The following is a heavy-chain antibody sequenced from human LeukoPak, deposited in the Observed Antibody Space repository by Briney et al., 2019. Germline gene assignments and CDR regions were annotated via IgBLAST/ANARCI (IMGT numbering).Heavy chain of an antibody. V-gene: IGHV3-9*01. CDR3: AKGGLAPGSYYMAPDY. CDR2: ISWNSGTI. CDR1: GFTFDDYA. J-gene: IGHJ4*02. D-gene: IGHD3-10*01. Sequence: PGGSLRLSCAASGFTFDDYAMHWVRQAPGKGLEWVSGISWNSGTIGYADSVKGRFTISRDNAKNSLYLQMNSLRAEDTALYYCAKGGLAPGSYYMAPDYWGQGTLVTVSS.